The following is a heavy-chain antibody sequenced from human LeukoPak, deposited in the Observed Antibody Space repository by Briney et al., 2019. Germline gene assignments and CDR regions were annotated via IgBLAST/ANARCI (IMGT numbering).Heavy chain of an antibody. CDR1: AFTFSDYS. D-gene: IGHD7-27*01. Sequence: GGSLRLSCAASAFTFSDYSMNWVRQAPGKGLVWISYIDTSSSTMYYADSVMGRFTISRDNAKESLYLQMNSLRDEDTAVYYCAREDDSWGPNNLDLWGQGTMVTVSS. J-gene: IGHJ3*01. CDR2: IDTSSSTM. CDR3: AREDDSWGPNNLDL. V-gene: IGHV3-48*02.